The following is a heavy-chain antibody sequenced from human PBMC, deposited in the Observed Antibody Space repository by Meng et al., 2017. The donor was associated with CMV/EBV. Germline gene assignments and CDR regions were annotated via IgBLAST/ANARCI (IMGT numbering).Heavy chain of an antibody. V-gene: IGHV3-74*01. J-gene: IGHJ4*02. CDR2: ISGDGSNT. CDR1: GFTFTDYY. Sequence: LRRSCVASGFTFTDYYIHWVRQAPGKGLVWVSRISGDGSNTNYADSVKGRFTISRDIARNTIYMQMNSLRVEDTAVYYCARGNWGLGYWGQGTLVTVSS. D-gene: IGHD7-27*01. CDR3: ARGNWGLGY.